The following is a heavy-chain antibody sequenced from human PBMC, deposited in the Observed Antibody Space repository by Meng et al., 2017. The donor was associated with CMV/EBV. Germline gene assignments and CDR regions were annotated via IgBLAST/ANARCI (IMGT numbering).Heavy chain of an antibody. D-gene: IGHD2-2*01. CDR2: IIPILGIA. CDR3: ARISSISCPDL. V-gene: IGHV1-69*02. Sequence: GGSLRLSCKASGGTFSSYTISWVRQAPGQGLEWMGRIIPILGIANYAQKFQGRVTITADKSTSTAYMELSSLRSEDTAVYYCARISSISCPDLWGRGTLVTVSS. CDR1: GGTFSSYT. J-gene: IGHJ2*01.